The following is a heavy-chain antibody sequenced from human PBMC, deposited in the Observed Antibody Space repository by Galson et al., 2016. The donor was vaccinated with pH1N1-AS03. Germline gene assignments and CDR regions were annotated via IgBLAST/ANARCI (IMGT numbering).Heavy chain of an antibody. V-gene: IGHV4-34*12. CDR2: VIIGGSP. J-gene: IGHJ4*02. CDR3: ARRPTGIDY. D-gene: IGHD3-10*01. Sequence: SETLSLTCRDLGGSFRGTYWTWIRPTPGKGLEWIGEVIIGGSPTYSPSLKSRVSISLDTSRKQVSLRLISVTAADTAVYFCARRPTGIDYWGPGTLVTVAS. CDR1: GGSFRGTY.